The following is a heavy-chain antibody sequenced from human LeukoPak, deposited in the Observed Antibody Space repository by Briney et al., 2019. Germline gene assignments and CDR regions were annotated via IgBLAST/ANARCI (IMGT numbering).Heavy chain of an antibody. CDR1: GYSFTSYW. D-gene: IGHD2-2*01. J-gene: IGHJ4*02. V-gene: IGHV5-51*01. Sequence: GESLKISCKGSGYSFTSYWIGWVRQMPGKGLEWMGIIYPGDSDTRYSPSFQGQVTISADKYISTTYLQWSSLKASDTAMYYCATPYPREYWSSTTCYFNYWGQGTLVTVSS. CDR3: ATPYPREYWSSTTCYFNY. CDR2: IYPGDSDT.